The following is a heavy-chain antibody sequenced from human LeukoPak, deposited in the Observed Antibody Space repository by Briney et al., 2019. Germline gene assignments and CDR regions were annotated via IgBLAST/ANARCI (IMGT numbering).Heavy chain of an antibody. J-gene: IGHJ6*02. CDR3: ARGRYCSSTSCSQRRYYYYGMDV. Sequence: PSQTLSLTCAVSGGSISSGGYSWSWIRQPPGQGLEWIGYIYHSGSTYYNPSLKSRVTISVDMSKNQFSLKLSSVTAADTAVYYCARGRYCSSTSCSQRRYYYYGMDVWGQGTTVTVSS. CDR1: GGSISSGGYS. V-gene: IGHV4-30-2*01. CDR2: IYHSGST. D-gene: IGHD2-2*01.